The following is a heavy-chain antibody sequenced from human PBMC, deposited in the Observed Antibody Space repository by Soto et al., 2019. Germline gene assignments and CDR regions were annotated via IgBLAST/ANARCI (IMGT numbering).Heavy chain of an antibody. CDR3: ACHSSNWFDP. V-gene: IGHV1-69*02. J-gene: IGHJ5*02. Sequence: QVQLVQSGAAVKKPGSSVKVSCKASGGTFSSYTISWVRQAPGQGLEWVGRIIPILGIANYAQKFQGRVTITADKSTSTAYMELSSLRSEDTAVYYCACHSSNWFDPWGQGTLVTVSS. CDR2: IIPILGIA. CDR1: GGTFSSYT. D-gene: IGHD2-21*01.